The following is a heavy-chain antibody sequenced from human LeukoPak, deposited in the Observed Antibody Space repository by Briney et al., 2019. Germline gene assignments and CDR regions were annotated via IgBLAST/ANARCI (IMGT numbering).Heavy chain of an antibody. CDR1: GYTLTELS. V-gene: IGHV1-24*01. CDR2: SDPEDGDT. CDR3: ARVSGSGWDEYYFDY. J-gene: IGHJ4*02. Sequence: GASVKVSCKVSGYTLTELSMHWVRQAPGKGLEWKGGSDPEDGDTIYAQKLQGRVTMTTDTSTSTAYMELRSLRSDDTAVYYCARVSGSGWDEYYFDYWGQGTLVTVSS. D-gene: IGHD6-19*01.